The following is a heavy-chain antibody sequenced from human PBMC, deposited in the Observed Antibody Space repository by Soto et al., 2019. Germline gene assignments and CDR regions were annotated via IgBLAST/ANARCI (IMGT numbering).Heavy chain of an antibody. Sequence: GASVKVSCNASGYTFTSYYMHWVRQAPGQGLEWMGIINPSGGSTSYAQKFQGRVTMTRDTSTSTVYIELSSMRSEDTAVYYCAIDPYNCSSTSCYPGVWFDPWGQGTLVIVSS. CDR3: AIDPYNCSSTSCYPGVWFDP. D-gene: IGHD2-2*01. V-gene: IGHV1-46*03. CDR2: INPSGGST. CDR1: GYTFTSYY. J-gene: IGHJ5*02.